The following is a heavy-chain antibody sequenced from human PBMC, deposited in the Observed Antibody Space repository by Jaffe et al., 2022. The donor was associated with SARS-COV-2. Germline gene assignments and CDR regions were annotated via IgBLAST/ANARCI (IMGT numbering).Heavy chain of an antibody. V-gene: IGHV1-69*08. CDR1: GGTFSSYT. CDR3: ARDIHDYYDSSGSYAFDI. D-gene: IGHD3-22*01. J-gene: IGHJ3*02. CDR2: IIPILGIA. Sequence: QVQLVQSGAEVKKPGSSVKVSCKASGGTFSSYTISWVRQAPGQGLEWMGRIIPILGIANYAQKFQGRVTITADKSTSTAYMELSSLRSEDTAVYYCARDIHDYYDSSGSYAFDIWGQGTMVTVSS.